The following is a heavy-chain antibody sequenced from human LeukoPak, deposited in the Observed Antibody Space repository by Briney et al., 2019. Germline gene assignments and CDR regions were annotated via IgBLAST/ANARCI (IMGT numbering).Heavy chain of an antibody. Sequence: PGRSLRLSCAASGFTFSNYSFHWVRQAPGKGLEWVAVIWYDGSKKYYVDSVKGRFTISRDNSKNTLYLQMNSLRAEDTAVYYCARDPTAYYDSSGYYLNTIDYWGQGTLVTVSS. CDR1: GFTFSNYS. CDR3: ARDPTAYYDSSGYYLNTIDY. CDR2: IWYDGSKK. V-gene: IGHV3-33*01. D-gene: IGHD3-22*01. J-gene: IGHJ4*02.